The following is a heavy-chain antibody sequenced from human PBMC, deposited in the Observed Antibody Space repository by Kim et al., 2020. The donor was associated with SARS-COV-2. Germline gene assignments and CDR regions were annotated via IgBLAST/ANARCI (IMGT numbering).Heavy chain of an antibody. V-gene: IGHV6-1*01. D-gene: IGHD6-19*01. CDR3: ARDRDSSAPFDY. J-gene: IGHJ4*02. Sequence: DYAVSVKSRITITPDPSKNQFSLQLNSVTPEDTAVYYCARDRDSSAPFDYWGQGTLVTVSS.